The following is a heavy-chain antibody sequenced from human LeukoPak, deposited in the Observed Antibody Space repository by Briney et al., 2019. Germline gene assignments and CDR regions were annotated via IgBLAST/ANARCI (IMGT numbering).Heavy chain of an antibody. D-gene: IGHD3-3*01. Sequence: PGGSLRLSCEASGFTFDSYTLTWVRQAPGKGLEWVSSISASSAYIYYADSLKGRFTVSRDYTKNSLYLQMNSLRDEDTAVYYCVRDQFFSFDYWGQGTLVTVSS. CDR3: VRDQFFSFDY. V-gene: IGHV3-21*01. J-gene: IGHJ4*02. CDR1: GFTFDSYT. CDR2: ISASSAYI.